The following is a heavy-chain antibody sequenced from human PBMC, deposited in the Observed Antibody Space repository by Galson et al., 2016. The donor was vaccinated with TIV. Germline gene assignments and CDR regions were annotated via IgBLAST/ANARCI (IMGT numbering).Heavy chain of an antibody. V-gene: IGHV5-51*01. CDR3: ARRKEMTTNRLDAFDL. J-gene: IGHJ3*01. D-gene: IGHD5-24*01. CDR2: IHPADSDT. Sequence: QSGAEVKEPGEPLKISCEGSGYSFSSYWIGWVRHKPGEGLEWIGIIHPADSDTRYSPSFRGQVTMSADKAINGAYLQWRTLKASDSAMYYCARRKEMTTNRLDAFDLWGQGTMVIVSS. CDR1: GYSFSSYW.